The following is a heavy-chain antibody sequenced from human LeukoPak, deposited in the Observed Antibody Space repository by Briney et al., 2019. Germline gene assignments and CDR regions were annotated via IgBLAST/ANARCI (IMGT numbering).Heavy chain of an antibody. CDR3: ASGLDY. J-gene: IGHJ4*02. Sequence: GGSLRLSCAASGFTFSSYAMHWVRQAPGKGLEWVAVISYDGSNKYYADSVKGRFTISRDNSKNTLYLQMNSLRAEDTAVYYCASGLDYWGQGTLATVSS. CDR1: GFTFSSYA. V-gene: IGHV3-30-3*01. CDR2: ISYDGSNK.